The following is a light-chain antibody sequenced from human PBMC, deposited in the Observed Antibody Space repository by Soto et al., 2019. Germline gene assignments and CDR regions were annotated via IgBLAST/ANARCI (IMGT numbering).Light chain of an antibody. J-gene: IGKJ4*01. CDR2: GAS. CDR3: QRYNDWPLT. Sequence: EVLMTQSPATLSMSPGGRATLSCRASQGIGITLAWYQQKPGQTPRLLIYGASTRATGIPARFSGSGSGTEFTLTINSLQSEDSAVYYCQRYNDWPLTFGGGTKVDIK. V-gene: IGKV3-15*01. CDR1: QGIGIT.